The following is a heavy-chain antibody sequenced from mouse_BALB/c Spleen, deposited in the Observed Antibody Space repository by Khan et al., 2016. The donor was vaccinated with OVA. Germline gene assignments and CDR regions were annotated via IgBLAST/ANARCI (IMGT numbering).Heavy chain of an antibody. CDR2: ISSGGDYL. CDR3: AGHLTGSFAY. J-gene: IGHJ3*01. Sequence: EVHLVEFGGDLVKPGGSLNLSCAASGFTFSSYSMSWVRQTPDKRLEWVASISSGGDYLYYPDSVKGRFTISRDNAKNTLYLQMSDLKSEDTAMYYCAGHLTGSFAYWGQGTLVTVSA. V-gene: IGHV5-6*01. D-gene: IGHD4-1*01. CDR1: GFTFSSYS.